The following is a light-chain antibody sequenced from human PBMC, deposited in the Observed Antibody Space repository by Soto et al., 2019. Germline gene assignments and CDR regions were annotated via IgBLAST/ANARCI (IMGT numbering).Light chain of an antibody. V-gene: IGKV1-5*03. CDR1: QSISDR. Sequence: DIRLTQSPSTLSASVGDRVTITCRASQSISDRLAWYHQKSGKAQRLLIYRASSLENEVPSRFSGSGSGTEFTLTLSSLQPDDFATYYCQQYNLYSAITFGQGTKLEI. J-gene: IGKJ2*01. CDR3: QQYNLYSAIT. CDR2: RAS.